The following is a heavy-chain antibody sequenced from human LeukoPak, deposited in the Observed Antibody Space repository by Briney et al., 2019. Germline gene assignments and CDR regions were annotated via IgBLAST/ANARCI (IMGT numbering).Heavy chain of an antibody. CDR1: GDFISTYY. CDR3: ARASIRYYDSSAYSH. CDR2: VYYTGST. Sequence: PSETLSLTRTVSGDFISTYYWSWIRQPPGKGLEWIGYVYYTGSTNYNPSLKGRVTISVDTSKDQFFLKLSSVTAADTAMYYCARASIRYYDSSAYSHWGQGALVTVSS. D-gene: IGHD3-22*01. J-gene: IGHJ4*02. V-gene: IGHV4-59*01.